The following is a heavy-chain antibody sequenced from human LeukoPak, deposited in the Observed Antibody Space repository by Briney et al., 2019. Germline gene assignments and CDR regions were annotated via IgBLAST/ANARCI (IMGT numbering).Heavy chain of an antibody. D-gene: IGHD2-15*01. CDR3: ARDPGYCSGGSCGNFDQ. V-gene: IGHV4-61*01. CDR2: IYYSGST. Sequence: ETLSLTCTVSGGSVSSASNYWSWIRQPPGKGLEWIGYIYYSGSTSYNPSLKSRVTISADTSKNQFSLKLSSVTAADTAVYYCARDPGYCSGGSCGNFDQRDEGDQVPVSS. CDR1: GGSVSSASNY. J-gene: IGHJ4*02.